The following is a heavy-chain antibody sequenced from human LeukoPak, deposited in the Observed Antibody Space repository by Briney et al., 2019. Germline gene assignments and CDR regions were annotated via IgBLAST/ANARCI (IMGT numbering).Heavy chain of an antibody. CDR2: IIPILGIA. Sequence: GASVKVSCKASGGTFSSYAISWVRQAPGQGLEWMGRIIPILGIANYAQKFQGRVTITADKSTSTAYMELSSLRSEDTAVYYCARDPPASFGVVTFNSGMDVWGQGTTVTVSS. CDR3: ARDPPASFGVVTFNSGMDV. D-gene: IGHD3-3*01. CDR1: GGTFSSYA. V-gene: IGHV1-69*04. J-gene: IGHJ6*02.